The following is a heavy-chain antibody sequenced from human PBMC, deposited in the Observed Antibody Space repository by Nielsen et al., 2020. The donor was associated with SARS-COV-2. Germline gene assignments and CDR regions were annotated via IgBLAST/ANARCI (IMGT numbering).Heavy chain of an antibody. CDR2: ISYDGSNK. Sequence: GGSLRLSCAASGFTFSSYAMHWVRQAPGKGLEWVAVISYDGSNKYYADSVKGRFTISRDNSKNTLYLQMNSLRAEDTAVYYCARDGSGWYIGYWGQGTLVTVSS. J-gene: IGHJ4*02. V-gene: IGHV3-30-3*01. D-gene: IGHD6-19*01. CDR3: ARDGSGWYIGY. CDR1: GFTFSSYA.